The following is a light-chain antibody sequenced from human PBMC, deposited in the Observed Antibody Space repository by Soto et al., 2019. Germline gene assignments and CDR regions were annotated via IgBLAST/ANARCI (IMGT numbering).Light chain of an antibody. Sequence: TQSPSALSLSPGERATLYCRASQRVSSHLAWYRQTPGRAPRLLIYGVSVRATGIPARFSGSGSGTEFTLTSSSRIPAEFVVYYCKQHGSSPTTFGQGTKVDIK. CDR2: GVS. V-gene: IGKV3-20*01. J-gene: IGKJ1*01. CDR1: QRVSSH. CDR3: KQHGSSPTT.